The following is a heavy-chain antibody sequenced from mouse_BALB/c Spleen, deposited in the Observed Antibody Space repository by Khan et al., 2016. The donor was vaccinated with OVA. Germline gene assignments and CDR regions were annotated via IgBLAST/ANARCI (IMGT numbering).Heavy chain of an antibody. D-gene: IGHD2-14*01. CDR2: IIYTGYT. J-gene: IGHJ3*01. CDR1: GDSITTGY. CDR3: ARSTYRYAFVY. Sequence: EVQLQESGPSLVKPSQTLSLTCSVPGDSITTGYWNWIRKFPGNKLEYMGYIIYTGYTYYNPSLKSRISITRHTSNNQYYLQLNSVTDDDTATYYCARSTYRYAFVYWGQGTLVTVSA. V-gene: IGHV3-8*02.